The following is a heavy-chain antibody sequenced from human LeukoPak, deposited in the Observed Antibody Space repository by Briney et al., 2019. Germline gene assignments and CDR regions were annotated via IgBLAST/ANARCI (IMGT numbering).Heavy chain of an antibody. CDR2: INPNSGGT. J-gene: IGHJ4*02. CDR1: GYTFTGYY. CDR3: ARAGVDSSGLEVDY. Sequence: GASVKVSCKASGYTFTGYYMHWVRQAPGQGLEWMGRINPNSGGTNYAQKFQGRVTMTRDMSVSTAYMELSRLRSDDTAVYYCARAGVDSSGLEVDYWGQGTLVTVSS. V-gene: IGHV1-2*06. D-gene: IGHD3-22*01.